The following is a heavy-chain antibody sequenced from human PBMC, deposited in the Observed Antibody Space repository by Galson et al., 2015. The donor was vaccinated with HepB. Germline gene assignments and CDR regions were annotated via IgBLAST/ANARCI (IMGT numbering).Heavy chain of an antibody. Sequence: ETLSLTCTVSGGSISNSLYYWSWIRQPPGKGLECIGSIYYSGTTYYNPSLRSRVTVSVDTSKNQFSLKLSSVTAADTAVYYCARAKEGRGYFDYWGQGTLVTVSS. CDR3: ARAKEGRGYFDY. D-gene: IGHD3-10*01. V-gene: IGHV4-39*07. CDR1: GGSISNSLYY. CDR2: IYYSGTT. J-gene: IGHJ4*02.